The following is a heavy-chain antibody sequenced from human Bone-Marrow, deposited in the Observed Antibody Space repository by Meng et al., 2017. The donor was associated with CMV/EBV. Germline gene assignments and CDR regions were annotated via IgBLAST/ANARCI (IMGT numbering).Heavy chain of an antibody. J-gene: IGHJ6*02. CDR2: IVPIFGTA. CDR3: ARVNQRRGVRPNYYYYGMDV. Sequence: SVKVSCKASGGTFSSYAISWVRQAPGQGLEWMGGIVPIFGTANYAQKFQGRVTITADKSTSTAYMELSSVRSEDTAVYYCARVNQRRGVRPNYYYYGMDVWGQGTTVTVSS. CDR1: GGTFSSYA. V-gene: IGHV1-69*06. D-gene: IGHD3-10*01.